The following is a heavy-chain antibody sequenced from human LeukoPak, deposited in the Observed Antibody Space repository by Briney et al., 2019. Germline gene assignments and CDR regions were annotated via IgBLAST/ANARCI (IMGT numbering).Heavy chain of an antibody. CDR1: GYTFTGYY. CDR3: ARASSGSLLVTDY. D-gene: IGHD2-21*02. Sequence: ASVKVSCKASGYTFTGYYMHWVRQAPGQGLEWMGWINPNSGGTNYAQKFQGRVTMTRDTSISTAYMELSRLRSDDTAVYYCARASSGSLLVTDYWGQGTLVTVSS. J-gene: IGHJ4*02. V-gene: IGHV1-2*02. CDR2: INPNSGGT.